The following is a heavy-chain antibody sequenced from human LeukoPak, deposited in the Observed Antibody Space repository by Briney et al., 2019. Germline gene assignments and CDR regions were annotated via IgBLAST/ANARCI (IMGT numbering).Heavy chain of an antibody. CDR3: ARDHHRRLYDSQARDTFDI. Sequence: PGGSLRLSCAASRFSFSSYWMSWVRQAPGKGLEWVANINQDGSEKFYADSVKGRFTISRDNAKNSLYLQMNSLRAEDTAVYYCARDHHRRLYDSQARDTFDIWGQGTMVTVSS. CDR2: INQDGSEK. CDR1: RFSFSSYW. J-gene: IGHJ3*02. D-gene: IGHD3-22*01. V-gene: IGHV3-7*01.